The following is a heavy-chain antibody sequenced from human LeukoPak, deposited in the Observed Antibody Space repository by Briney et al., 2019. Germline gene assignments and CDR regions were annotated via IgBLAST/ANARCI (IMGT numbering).Heavy chain of an antibody. Sequence: PSETLSLTCTVSGGSISNYYWRWIRQPPGRGLEWIGYIYYSGSTNYNPSLKSRVTMSVDTSKNQFSLTLSSVTAADTAVYYCARESYGSGTYSNAFDIWGPGTMVTVSS. V-gene: IGHV4-59*01. CDR3: ARESYGSGTYSNAFDI. J-gene: IGHJ3*02. D-gene: IGHD3-10*01. CDR1: GGSISNYY. CDR2: IYYSGST.